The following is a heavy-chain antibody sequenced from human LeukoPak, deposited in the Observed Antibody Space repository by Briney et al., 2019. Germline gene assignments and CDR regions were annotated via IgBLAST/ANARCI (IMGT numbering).Heavy chain of an antibody. V-gene: IGHV3-53*01. CDR1: GFTVSSNY. D-gene: IGHD3-22*01. J-gene: IGHJ3*02. CDR3: ARDGLSSGYPYDAFDI. Sequence: QPGGSLRLSCAASGFTVSSNYMSWVRQAPGKGLEWVSVICSGGSTYYADSVKGRFTISRDNSKNTLYLQMNSLRAEDTAVYYCARDGLSSGYPYDAFDIWGQGTMVTVSS. CDR2: ICSGGST.